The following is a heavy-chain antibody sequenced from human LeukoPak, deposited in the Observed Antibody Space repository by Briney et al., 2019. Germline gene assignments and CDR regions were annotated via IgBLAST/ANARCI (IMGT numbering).Heavy chain of an antibody. Sequence: GRSLRLSCAASGFTFSSYAMHWVRQAPGKGLEWVAVISYDGSNKYYADSVKGRFTISRDNSKNTLYLQVNSLRAEDTAVYYCARTTEVLLWFGELEYWGQGTLVTVSS. CDR2: ISYDGSNK. CDR1: GFTFSSYA. V-gene: IGHV3-30*04. J-gene: IGHJ4*02. D-gene: IGHD3-10*01. CDR3: ARTTEVLLWFGELEY.